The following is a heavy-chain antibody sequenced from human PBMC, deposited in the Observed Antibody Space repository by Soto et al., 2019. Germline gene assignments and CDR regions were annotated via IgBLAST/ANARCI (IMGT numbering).Heavy chain of an antibody. V-gene: IGHV4-34*01. CDR1: GGSFSGYY. Sequence: QVQLQQWGAGLLKPSETLSLTCAVYGGSFSGYYWSWIRQPPGKGLEWIGEINHSGSTNYNPSLKSRVTISVDTSKNQFSLKLSSVTAADTAVYYCARAGRGYSYGPRYYYGMDVWGQGTTVTVSS. CDR3: ARAGRGYSYGPRYYYGMDV. CDR2: INHSGST. J-gene: IGHJ6*02. D-gene: IGHD5-18*01.